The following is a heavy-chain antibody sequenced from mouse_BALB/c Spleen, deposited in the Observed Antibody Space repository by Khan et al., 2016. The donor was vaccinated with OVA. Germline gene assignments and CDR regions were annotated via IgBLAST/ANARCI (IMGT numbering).Heavy chain of an antibody. J-gene: IGHJ2*01. CDR2: IYPGTDNT. D-gene: IGHD3-2*02. CDR3: ERGEALYYFDY. Sequence: VQLQESGAELVRPGASVKLSCKTSGYIFTSYWIHWVKQRSGQGLEWIARIYPGTDNTYYNEKLKEKATLTADKSSSPAYMQLSSLKYEDSAVCVCERGEALYYFDYWGQGTTLTVSS. CDR1: GYIFTSYW. V-gene: IGHV1S132*01.